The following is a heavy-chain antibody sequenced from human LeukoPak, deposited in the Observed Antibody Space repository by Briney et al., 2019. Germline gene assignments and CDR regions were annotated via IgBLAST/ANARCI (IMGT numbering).Heavy chain of an antibody. V-gene: IGHV1-2*02. J-gene: IGHJ4*02. CDR1: GYTFTGYY. D-gene: IGHD4-17*01. CDR2: INPNGGGT. Sequence: ASVKVSCKASGYTFTGYYMHWVRQAPGQGLEWMGWINPNGGGTNYAQKFQGRVTMTRDTSISTAYMELSGLRSDDTAVYYCALSTTVTLLIEYWGQGTLVTVSS. CDR3: ALSTTVTLLIEY.